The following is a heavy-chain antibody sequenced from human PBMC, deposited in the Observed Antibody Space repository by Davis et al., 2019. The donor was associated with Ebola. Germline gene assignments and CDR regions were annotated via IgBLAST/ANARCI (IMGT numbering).Heavy chain of an antibody. D-gene: IGHD3-22*01. CDR3: ARRDASGYFYSDY. V-gene: IGHV5-51*01. Sequence: GGSLRLSCKGSGYSFTSYWIVWVRQMPGKGLEWMGIIYPGDSDTRYSPSFQGQVTISADKSISTAYLQWSTLKASDTAMYYCARRDASGYFYSDYWGQGTLVTVSS. J-gene: IGHJ4*02. CDR2: IYPGDSDT. CDR1: GYSFTSYW.